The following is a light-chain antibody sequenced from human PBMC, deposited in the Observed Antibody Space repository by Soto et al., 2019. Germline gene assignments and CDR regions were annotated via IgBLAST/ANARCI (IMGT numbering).Light chain of an antibody. CDR2: EVN. Sequence: QSVLTLPTSASGSPGQSVTISCTGTSSDVGGYNYVSWYQQHPGKAPKLMIYEVNKRPTGVPDRFSASKSGNTASLTVSGLQAEDEADYYCSSYAGSNILFGTGNKVTVL. J-gene: IGLJ1*01. CDR1: SSDVGGYNY. V-gene: IGLV2-8*01. CDR3: SSYAGSNIL.